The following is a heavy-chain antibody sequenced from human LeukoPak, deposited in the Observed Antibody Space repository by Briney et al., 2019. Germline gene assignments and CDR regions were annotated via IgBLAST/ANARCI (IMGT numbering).Heavy chain of an antibody. D-gene: IGHD3-22*01. CDR1: GLTFSSYW. Sequence: GGSLRLSCAASGLTFSSYWMSWVRQAPGKGLEWVANIKQDGSEKYYVDSVKGRFTISRDNAKNSLYLQMNSLRAEDTAVYYCARNLAPYDSSGHDAFDIWGQGTMVTVSS. CDR2: IKQDGSEK. CDR3: ARNLAPYDSSGHDAFDI. J-gene: IGHJ3*02. V-gene: IGHV3-7*01.